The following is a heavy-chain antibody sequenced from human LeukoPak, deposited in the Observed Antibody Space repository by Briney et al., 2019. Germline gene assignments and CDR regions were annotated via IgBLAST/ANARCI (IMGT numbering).Heavy chain of an antibody. V-gene: IGHV3-30*18. CDR3: AEASLDTDWGVFDY. Sequence: PGRSLRLSCAASGFTFSSYGTFWVRQAPGKGLEWVAVISYDGINKYYADSVKGRFTISRDNSKSTLYLQMNSLRAEDTAVYYCAEASLDTDWGVFDYWGQGTLVSVSS. CDR2: ISYDGINK. CDR1: GFTFSSYG. D-gene: IGHD7-27*01. J-gene: IGHJ4*02.